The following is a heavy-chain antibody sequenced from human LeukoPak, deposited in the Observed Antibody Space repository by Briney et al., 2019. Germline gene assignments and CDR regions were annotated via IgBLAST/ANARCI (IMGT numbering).Heavy chain of an antibody. D-gene: IGHD4-17*01. V-gene: IGHV3-7*01. CDR3: ARENYGVYDQGEDY. CDR2: IKQDGSEK. Sequence: GGSLRLSCAASGFTFSSYWMSWVRQAPGKGLEWVANIKQDGSEKYYVDSVKGRFTISRDNAKNSLYLQMNSLRAEDTAVYYCARENYGVYDQGEDYWGQGTLVTVSS. CDR1: GFTFSSYW. J-gene: IGHJ4*02.